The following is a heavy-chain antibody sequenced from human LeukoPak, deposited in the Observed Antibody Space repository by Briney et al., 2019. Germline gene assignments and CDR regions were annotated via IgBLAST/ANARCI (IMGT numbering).Heavy chain of an antibody. Sequence: PSETLSLTCTVSGGSISSSSYYWGWIRQPPGKGLEWIGSIYYSGSTYYNPSLKSRVTMSVDTSKNQFSLKLSSVTAAGTAVYYCAREAEWELPFDIWGQGTMVTVSS. J-gene: IGHJ3*02. CDR2: IYYSGST. CDR3: AREAEWELPFDI. D-gene: IGHD1-26*01. V-gene: IGHV4-39*07. CDR1: GGSISSSSYY.